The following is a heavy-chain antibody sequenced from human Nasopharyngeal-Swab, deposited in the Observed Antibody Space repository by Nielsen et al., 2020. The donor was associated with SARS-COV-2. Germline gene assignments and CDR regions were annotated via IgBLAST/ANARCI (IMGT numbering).Heavy chain of an antibody. CDR1: GFTFSSHS. CDR3: AREATMVRGGRGY. CDR2: ISSSSSTI. Sequence: GESLKISCAASGFTFSSHSMNWVRQAPGKGLEGVSYISSSSSTIYYADSVKGRFTISRDNAKNSLYLQMNSLRDEDTAVYYCAREATMVRGGRGYWGQGTLVTVSS. J-gene: IGHJ4*02. D-gene: IGHD3-10*01. V-gene: IGHV3-48*02.